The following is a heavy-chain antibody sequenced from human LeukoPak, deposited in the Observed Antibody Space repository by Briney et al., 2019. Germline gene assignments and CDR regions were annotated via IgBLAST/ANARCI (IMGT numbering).Heavy chain of an antibody. D-gene: IGHD5-24*01. V-gene: IGHV3-7*01. CDR3: ARPRGNVEMAKNPFDY. Sequence: GGSLRLSCVASGFTFSSRDWMTWVRQAPGKGLEWVANIKQDGSEKNYVDSVKGRFTISRDNAKNSVDLQMNSLRAEDTAVYYCARPRGNVEMAKNPFDYWGQGTLVTVSS. CDR1: GFTFSSRDW. J-gene: IGHJ4*02. CDR2: IKQDGSEK.